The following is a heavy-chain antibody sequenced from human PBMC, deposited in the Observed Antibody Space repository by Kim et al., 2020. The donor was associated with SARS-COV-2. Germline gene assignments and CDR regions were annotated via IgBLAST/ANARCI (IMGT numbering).Heavy chain of an antibody. CDR3: AKESRRDCSGGACTRFDY. V-gene: IGHV3-30*02. J-gene: IGHJ4*02. D-gene: IGHD2-15*01. Sequence: NGRTTISRDNSKNTLYLQMNSLRAEDTAGYYCAKESRRDCSGGACTRFDYWGQGTLVTVSS.